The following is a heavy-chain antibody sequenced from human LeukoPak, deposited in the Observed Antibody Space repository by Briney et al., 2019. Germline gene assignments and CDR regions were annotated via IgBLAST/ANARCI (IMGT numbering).Heavy chain of an antibody. D-gene: IGHD2-2*01. J-gene: IGHJ4*02. Sequence: GGSLRLSCAASGFTFSGSAMHWVRQASGKGPEWVGRIRSKANSYATAYAASVKGRFTISRDDSKNTAYLQMNSLKTEDTAVYYCTRIPHCSSTSCPTNWGQGTLVTVSS. CDR3: TRIPHCSSTSCPTN. CDR1: GFTFSGSA. CDR2: IRSKANSYAT. V-gene: IGHV3-73*01.